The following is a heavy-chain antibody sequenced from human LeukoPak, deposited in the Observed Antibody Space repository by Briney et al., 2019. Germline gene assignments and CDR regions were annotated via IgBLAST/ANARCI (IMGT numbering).Heavy chain of an antibody. CDR1: GYTLTELS. D-gene: IGHD3/OR15-3a*01. CDR2: FDPENGET. J-gene: IGHJ4*02. V-gene: IGHV1-24*01. CDR3: TTVLGGGLY. Sequence: ASVKVSCKVSGYTLTELSIRWVRQAPGKGLEWMGGFDPENGETVYAQKFQDRVTMTEDTSTDTAYMELSSLRSEDTAVYYCTTVLGGGLYWGQGALVTVSS.